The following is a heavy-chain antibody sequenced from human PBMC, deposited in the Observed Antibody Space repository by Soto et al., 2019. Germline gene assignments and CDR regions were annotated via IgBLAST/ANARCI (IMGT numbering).Heavy chain of an antibody. D-gene: IGHD3-10*01. CDR3: AGSYGSGGRPFDY. Sequence: QVHLLQSGAEMKKPGSSVKVSCTAFGGTFTSYTFNWVRQAPGQRLEWMGRIIPILGMSSSAHNFQGRLTMIAGKSTNPSYMVLSSLTSDDTAIYYCAGSYGSGGRPFDYWGQGTLVTVSS. CDR1: GGTFTSYT. V-gene: IGHV1-69*02. J-gene: IGHJ4*02. CDR2: IIPILGMS.